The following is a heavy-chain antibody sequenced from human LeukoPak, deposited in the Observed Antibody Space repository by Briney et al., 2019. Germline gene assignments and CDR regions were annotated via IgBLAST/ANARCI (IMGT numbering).Heavy chain of an antibody. J-gene: IGHJ5*02. CDR2: ISYDGSNK. CDR3: AKLTSTWFDP. V-gene: IGHV3-30*04. Sequence: GGSLRLSCAASGFTFSSYAMHWVRQAPGKGLEWVAVISYDGSNKYYADSVKGRFTISRDNSKNTLFLQMNSLRGEDTAVYYCAKLTSTWFDPWGQGTLVTVSS. CDR1: GFTFSSYA. D-gene: IGHD2-2*01.